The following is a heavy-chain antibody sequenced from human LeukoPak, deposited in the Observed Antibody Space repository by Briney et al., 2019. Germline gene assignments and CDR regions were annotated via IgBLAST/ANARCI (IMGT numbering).Heavy chain of an antibody. CDR3: ARARAELLWFGGLYRFDP. CDR1: GFTFSSYW. J-gene: IGHJ5*02. V-gene: IGHV3-7*01. CDR2: IKQDGSEK. Sequence: PGGSLRLSCAASGFTFSSYWMSWVRQAPGKGLEWVANIKQDGSEKYYVDSVKGRFTISRDNAKNSLYLQMNSLRAEDTAVYYCARARAELLWFGGLYRFDPWGQGTLVTVSS. D-gene: IGHD3-10*01.